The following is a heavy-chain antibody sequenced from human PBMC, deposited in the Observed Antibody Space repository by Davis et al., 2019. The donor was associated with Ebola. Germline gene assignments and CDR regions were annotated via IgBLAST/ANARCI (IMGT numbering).Heavy chain of an antibody. CDR3: ACTVTTNNDAFDI. Sequence: MPSETLSLTCTVSGGSISSGGYYWSWIRQHPGKGLEWIGYIYYSGSTYYNPSLKSRVTISVDTSKNQFSLKLSSVTAADTAVYYCACTVTTNNDAFDIWGQGTMVTVSS. D-gene: IGHD4-17*01. V-gene: IGHV4-31*03. CDR1: GGSISSGGYY. J-gene: IGHJ3*02. CDR2: IYYSGST.